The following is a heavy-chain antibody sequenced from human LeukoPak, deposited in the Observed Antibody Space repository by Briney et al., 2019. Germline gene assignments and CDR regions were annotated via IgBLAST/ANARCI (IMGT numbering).Heavy chain of an antibody. CDR1: GGSISSYY. CDR3: SRENSGSYREFDY. Sequence: SETLSLTCTVSGGSISSYYWSWIRQPAGKGLEWIGRIYTSGSTNYNASLKSRVSMSVDTSKNQFSLKLSSVTAADTAVFYCSRENSGSYREFDYWGQGTLVTVSS. D-gene: IGHD1-26*01. V-gene: IGHV4-4*07. CDR2: IYTSGST. J-gene: IGHJ4*02.